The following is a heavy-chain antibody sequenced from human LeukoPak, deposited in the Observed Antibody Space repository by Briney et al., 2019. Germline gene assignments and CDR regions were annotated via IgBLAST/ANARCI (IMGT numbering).Heavy chain of an antibody. Sequence: SETLSLTCAVYGGSFSGYYWSWIRQPPGQGLEWIGEISYSGIINYNPSLKSRVTISVDTSKNQFSLKLSSVAAADTAVYYCARAPYCGGDCYSRYAFDIWGQGTMVTVSS. CDR3: ARAPYCGGDCYSRYAFDI. CDR1: GGSFSGYY. V-gene: IGHV4-34*01. CDR2: ISYSGII. J-gene: IGHJ3*02. D-gene: IGHD2-21*02.